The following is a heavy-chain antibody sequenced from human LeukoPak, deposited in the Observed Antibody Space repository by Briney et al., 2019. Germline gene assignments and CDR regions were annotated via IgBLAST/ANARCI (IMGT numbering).Heavy chain of an antibody. D-gene: IGHD2-2*02. CDR1: GFSLSTSGVG. Sequence: SGPTLVNPTQTLTLTCTFSGFSLSTSGVGVGWIRQPPGKALEWLALIYWDDDKRHSPSLKSRLTITKDTSKNQVVLTMTNMDPVDTATYYCAHRGPGGLYVLFDYWGQGTQVTVSS. CDR2: IYWDDDK. V-gene: IGHV2-5*02. J-gene: IGHJ4*02. CDR3: AHRGPGGLYVLFDY.